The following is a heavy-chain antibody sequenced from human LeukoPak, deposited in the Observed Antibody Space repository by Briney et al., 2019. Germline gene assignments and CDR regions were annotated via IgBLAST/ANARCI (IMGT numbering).Heavy chain of an antibody. J-gene: IGHJ4*02. V-gene: IGHV3-23*01. CDR1: GFTFFNYA. CDR2: ISHSGHRT. CDR3: AKDRRHCTSTFCSGDHFDS. D-gene: IGHD2-8*01. Sequence: PGGSLRPSCAATGFTFFNYALAWVRQAPGKGLQSVSYISHSGHRTYYTASVLGRFTVSRDNSKNTLYLEMKGLTAEDTAVYYCAKDRRHCTSTFCSGDHFDSWGQGTLVTVSS.